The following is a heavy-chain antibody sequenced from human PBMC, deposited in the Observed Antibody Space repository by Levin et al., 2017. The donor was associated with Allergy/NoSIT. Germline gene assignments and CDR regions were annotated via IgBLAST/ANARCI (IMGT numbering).Heavy chain of an antibody. CDR2: IYSGGST. J-gene: IGHJ4*02. CDR1: GFTVSSNY. Sequence: GESLKISCAASGFTVSSNYMSWVRQAPGKGLEWVSVIYSGGSTYYADSVKGRFTISRDNSKNTLYLQMNSLRAEDTAVYYCASGGNGSFGYWGQGTLVTVSS. CDR3: ASGGNGSFGY. V-gene: IGHV3-53*01. D-gene: IGHD4-23*01.